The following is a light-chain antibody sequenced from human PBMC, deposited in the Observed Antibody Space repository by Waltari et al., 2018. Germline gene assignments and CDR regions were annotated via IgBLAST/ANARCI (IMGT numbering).Light chain of an antibody. Sequence: DIQMTQSPSSLSASVGDRVTITCRASQSISSYLNWYQQKPGKDPKLLIYAASSLQSGVPSRFSGSRSGTAFSLTISRLQPEDFATYYCQQSYSTPPYTFGQGTKLEIK. CDR3: QQSYSTPPYT. CDR1: QSISSY. V-gene: IGKV1-39*01. CDR2: AAS. J-gene: IGKJ2*01.